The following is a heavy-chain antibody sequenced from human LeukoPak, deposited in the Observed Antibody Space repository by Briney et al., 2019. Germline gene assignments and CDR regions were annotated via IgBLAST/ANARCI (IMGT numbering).Heavy chain of an antibody. Sequence: SETLSLTCTVSGGSISSSSYYWGWIRQPPGKGLEWIGSIYYSGSTYYNPPLKSRVTISVDTSKNQFSLKLSSVTAADTAVYYCARLENFGSGWADSWFDPWGQGTLVTVSS. D-gene: IGHD6-19*01. V-gene: IGHV4-39*01. J-gene: IGHJ5*02. CDR3: ARLENFGSGWADSWFDP. CDR1: GGSISSSSYY. CDR2: IYYSGST.